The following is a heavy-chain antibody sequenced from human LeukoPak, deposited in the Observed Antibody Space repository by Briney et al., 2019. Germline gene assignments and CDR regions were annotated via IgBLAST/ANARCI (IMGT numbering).Heavy chain of an antibody. J-gene: IGHJ4*02. D-gene: IGHD1-14*01. V-gene: IGHV4-39*01. Sequence: SETLSLTCTVSGGSISSSSYYWGWIRQPPGKGLEWIGSIYYSGSTYYNPSLKSRVTISVDTSKNQFSLKLSSVTAADTAVYYCARLTKYNRNYSDYWGQGTLVTVSS. CDR1: GGSISSSSYY. CDR3: ARLTKYNRNYSDY. CDR2: IYYSGST.